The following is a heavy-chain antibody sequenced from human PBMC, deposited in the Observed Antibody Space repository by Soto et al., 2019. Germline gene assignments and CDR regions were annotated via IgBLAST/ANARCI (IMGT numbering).Heavy chain of an antibody. D-gene: IGHD6-13*01. V-gene: IGHV3-23*01. Sequence: EVQLMESGGGLVQPGGSLRLSCAASEFSFSSYALNWVRQAPGKGLEWVSAISATGTTTYYADTVKGRFTISRDNSKRTQFLQIDGLSDDDTPVYYCATYSSPIDYWGQGTLVSVSS. J-gene: IGHJ4*02. CDR3: ATYSSPIDY. CDR2: ISATGTTT. CDR1: EFSFSSYA.